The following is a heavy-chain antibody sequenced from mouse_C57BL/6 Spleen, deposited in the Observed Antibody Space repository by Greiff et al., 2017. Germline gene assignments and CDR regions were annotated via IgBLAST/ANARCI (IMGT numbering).Heavy chain of an antibody. CDR1: GFTFSSYA. CDR2: ISGGGDYI. V-gene: IGHV5-9-1*02. D-gene: IGHD1-1*01. Sequence: EVHLVESGEGLVKPGGSLKLSCAASGFTFSSYAMSWVRQTPEKRLEWVAYISGGGDYIYYADTVKGRFTISRDNARNTLYLQMSSLKSEDTAMYYCTRDGPITTVVGGAMDYWGQGTSVTVSS. CDR3: TRDGPITTVVGGAMDY. J-gene: IGHJ4*01.